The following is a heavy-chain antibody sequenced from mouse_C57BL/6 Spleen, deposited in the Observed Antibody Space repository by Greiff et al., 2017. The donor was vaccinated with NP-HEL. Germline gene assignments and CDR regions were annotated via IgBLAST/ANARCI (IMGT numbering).Heavy chain of an antibody. CDR1: GYTFTSYW. CDR3: ARGGSSPLGFDV. J-gene: IGHJ1*03. V-gene: IGHV1-69*01. D-gene: IGHD1-1*01. CDR2: IDPSDSYT. Sequence: VQLQQPGAELVMPGASVKLSCKASGYTFTSYWMHWVEQRPGQGLEWIGEIDPSDSYTNYNQKFKGKSTLTVDKSSSTAYMQLSSLISEDSAVYYCARGGSSPLGFDVWGTGTTVTVSS.